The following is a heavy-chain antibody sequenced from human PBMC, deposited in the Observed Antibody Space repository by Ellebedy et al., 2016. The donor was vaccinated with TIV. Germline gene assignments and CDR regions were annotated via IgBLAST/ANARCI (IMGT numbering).Heavy chain of an antibody. J-gene: IGHJ6*02. CDR1: GGTFSSYA. D-gene: IGHD3-22*01. CDR2: IIPIFGTA. V-gene: IGHV1-69*05. Sequence: SVKVSCXASGGTFSSYAISWVRQAPGQGLEWMGGIIPIFGTANYAQKFQGRVTMTRNTSISTAYMELSSLRSEDTAVYYCARGDYDSSGYYSDFYYYYGMDVWGQGTTVTVSS. CDR3: ARGDYDSSGYYSDFYYYYGMDV.